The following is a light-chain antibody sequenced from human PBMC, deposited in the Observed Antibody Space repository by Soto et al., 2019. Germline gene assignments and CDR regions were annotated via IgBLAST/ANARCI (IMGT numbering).Light chain of an antibody. V-gene: IGKV2-24*01. Sequence: DIVMTQTPLSSPVTLGQPASISCRSSQSLVHSDGNTYLSWLQQRPGQPPRVLIYRISNRFSGVPDRFSGSGAGTDFTLTISSLQPDDFATYYCQHYNSYSEAFGQGTKVDIK. CDR1: QSLVHSDGNTY. CDR2: RIS. CDR3: QHYNSYSEA. J-gene: IGKJ1*01.